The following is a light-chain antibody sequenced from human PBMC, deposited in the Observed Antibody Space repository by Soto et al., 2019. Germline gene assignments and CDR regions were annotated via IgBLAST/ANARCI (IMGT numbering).Light chain of an antibody. V-gene: IGKV3-15*01. CDR3: QPYNNWPGT. CDR2: GAS. CDR1: QSVSSN. J-gene: IGKJ1*01. Sequence: EIVMTQSPATLSVSPGERATLSCRASQSVSSNLAWYQQKPGQAPRLLIYGASTRVTGIPARFSGGGSGTEFTLTISSLQSEDFAVYYCQPYNNWPGTFGQGTKVEIK.